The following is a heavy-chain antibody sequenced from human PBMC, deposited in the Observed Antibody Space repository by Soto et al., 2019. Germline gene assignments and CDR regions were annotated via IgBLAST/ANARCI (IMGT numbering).Heavy chain of an antibody. V-gene: IGHV3-23*01. D-gene: IGHD2-21*02. CDR2: ISGSGGST. CDR1: GFTFSSYA. J-gene: IGHJ5*02. Sequence: GGSLRLSCAASGFTFSSYAMSWVRQAPGKGLEWVSAISGSGGSTYYADSVKGRFTISRDNSKNTLYLQMNSLRAEDTVVYYCAKIDYCGGDCYPHNWFDPWGQGTLVTVSS. CDR3: AKIDYCGGDCYPHNWFDP.